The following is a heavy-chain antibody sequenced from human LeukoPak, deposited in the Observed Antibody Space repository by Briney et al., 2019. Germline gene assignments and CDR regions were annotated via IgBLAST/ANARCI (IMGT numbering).Heavy chain of an antibody. Sequence: GGSLRLSCATSGFTLRNAWISWVRQAPGKGLEWVGRMRSEARGGTPDYAALVKGRFIISIDDSISTLYLQMHSLETEDTALYYCTTEGFTYGHHALGIWGQGTVVTVSS. D-gene: IGHD5-18*01. CDR3: TTEGFTYGHHALGI. V-gene: IGHV3-15*01. CDR1: GFTLRNAW. J-gene: IGHJ3*02. CDR2: MRSEARGGTP.